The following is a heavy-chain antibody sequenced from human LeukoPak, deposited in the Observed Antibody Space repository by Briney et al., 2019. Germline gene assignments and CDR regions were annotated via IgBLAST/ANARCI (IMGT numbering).Heavy chain of an antibody. D-gene: IGHD3-22*01. Sequence: GGSLRLSCAASGFTFSSYEMNWVRQAAGKVLAWVSYISSSGSTIYYADSVKGRFTISRDNAKNSLYLQMNSLRAEDTAVYYCASPGGHYYDSSGYYLVGYYGMDVWGQGTTVTVSS. CDR2: ISSSGSTI. CDR3: ASPGGHYYDSSGYYLVGYYGMDV. V-gene: IGHV3-48*03. J-gene: IGHJ6*02. CDR1: GFTFSSYE.